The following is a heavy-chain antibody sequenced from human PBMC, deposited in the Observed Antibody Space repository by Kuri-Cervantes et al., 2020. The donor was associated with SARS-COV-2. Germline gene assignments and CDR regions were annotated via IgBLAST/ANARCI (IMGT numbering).Heavy chain of an antibody. Sequence: GGSLRLSCAASGFTVSSNYMSWVRQAPGKGLEWVSVIYSGGSTYYADSVKGRFTISRDNSKNTLYLQMNSLRAEDTAVYYCAKWAPSSGYYFKSWFDPWGQGTLVTVSS. D-gene: IGHD3-22*01. CDR2: IYSGGST. V-gene: IGHV3-53*01. CDR3: AKWAPSSGYYFKSWFDP. J-gene: IGHJ5*02. CDR1: GFTVSSNY.